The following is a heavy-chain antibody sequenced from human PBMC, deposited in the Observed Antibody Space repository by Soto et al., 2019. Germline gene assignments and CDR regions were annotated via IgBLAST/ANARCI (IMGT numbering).Heavy chain of an antibody. D-gene: IGHD2-2*02. CDR3: ASPLGYCSSTSCYTYDY. Sequence: ASVQVSCKASGYTFTSYAMHWVRQAPGQRLEWMGWINAGNGNTKYSQKFQGRVTITRDTSASTAYMELSSLRSEDTAVYYCASPLGYCSSTSCYTYDYWGQGTLVTVSS. CDR1: GYTFTSYA. J-gene: IGHJ4*02. CDR2: INAGNGNT. V-gene: IGHV1-3*01.